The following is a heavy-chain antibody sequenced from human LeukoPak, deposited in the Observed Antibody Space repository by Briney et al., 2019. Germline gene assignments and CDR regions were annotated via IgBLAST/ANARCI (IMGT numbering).Heavy chain of an antibody. CDR1: GYTFSTYW. Sequence: GGSLRLSCAASGYTFSTYWMHWVRQGPGKGLVWVSRINEDGSSTSYAESVRGRFTISRDNAKNTLYLQMNSLRAEDTAVYYCARGGNIVVVPAAAPDAFDIWGQGTMVTVSS. CDR2: INEDGSST. D-gene: IGHD2-2*01. J-gene: IGHJ3*02. CDR3: ARGGNIVVVPAAAPDAFDI. V-gene: IGHV3-74*01.